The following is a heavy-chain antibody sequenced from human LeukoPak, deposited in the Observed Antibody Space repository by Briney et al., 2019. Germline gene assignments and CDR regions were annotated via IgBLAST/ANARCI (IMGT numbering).Heavy chain of an antibody. V-gene: IGHV1-18*01. CDR3: ARDQSYPYYYMDV. CDR1: GYTFTSYG. CDR2: ISAYNGNT. Sequence: ASVKVSCKASGYTFTSYGISWVRQAPGQGLEWMGWISAYNGNTNYAQKFQGRVTMTRDTSISTAHMELSRLRSDDTAVYYCARDQSYPYYYMDVWGKGTTVTVSS. J-gene: IGHJ6*03.